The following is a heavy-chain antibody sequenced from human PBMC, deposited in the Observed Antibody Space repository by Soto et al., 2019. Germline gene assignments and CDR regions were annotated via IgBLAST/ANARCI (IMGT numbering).Heavy chain of an antibody. V-gene: IGHV4-4*02. Sequence: QVQLQESGPGLVKPSGTLSLTCTVSGGSMSSSNWWNWVRQSPGKGLEWIGEAHPSGRTNYNPSRKVRVALPVDKATTHCSLKLSSVTSAAAGVDYWSRSDVTGLDYWGQGARVAVS. CDR1: GGSMSSSNW. J-gene: IGHJ4*02. CDR3: SRSDVTGLDY. CDR2: AHPSGRT. D-gene: IGHD3-10*02.